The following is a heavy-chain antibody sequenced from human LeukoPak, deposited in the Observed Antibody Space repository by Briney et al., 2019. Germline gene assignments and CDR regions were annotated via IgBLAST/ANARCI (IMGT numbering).Heavy chain of an antibody. CDR1: GFTFSSYG. J-gene: IGHJ6*02. V-gene: IGHV3-30*18. Sequence: PGGPLRLSCAASGFTFSSYGMHWVRQAPGKGLEWVAVISYDGGNKYYADSMKGRFTISRDNSKNTLYLQMNSLRAEDTAVYYCAKDSSSLYYYYGMDVWGQGTTVTVSS. D-gene: IGHD6-6*01. CDR3: AKDSSSLYYYYGMDV. CDR2: ISYDGGNK.